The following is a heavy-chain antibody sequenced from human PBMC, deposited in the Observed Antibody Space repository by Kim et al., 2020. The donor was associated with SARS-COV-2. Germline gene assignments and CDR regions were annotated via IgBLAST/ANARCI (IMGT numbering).Heavy chain of an antibody. Sequence: GGSLRLSCAASGFTVSSNYMSWVRQAPGKGLEWVSVIYSGGSTYYADSVKGRFTISRDNSKNTLYLQMNSLRAEDTAVYYCASNPPYYYGSGSYYTPPIYLYYWGQGTLVTVSS. CDR1: GFTVSSNY. CDR2: IYSGGST. J-gene: IGHJ4*02. CDR3: ASNPPYYYGSGSYYTPPIYLYY. V-gene: IGHV3-53*01. D-gene: IGHD3-10*01.